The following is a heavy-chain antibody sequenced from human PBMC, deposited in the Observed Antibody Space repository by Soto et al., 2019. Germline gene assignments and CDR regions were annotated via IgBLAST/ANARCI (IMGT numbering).Heavy chain of an antibody. J-gene: IGHJ6*02. V-gene: IGHV4-4*02. Sequence: SETLSLTCAVSGGSISSSNWWSWVRQPPGKGLEWIGEIYHSGSTNYHPSLKSRVTISVDKTKNQFSLKLSSVTAADTAVYYYARVGGVARGMDVWGQGTTVTV. CDR2: IYHSGST. CDR3: ARVGGVARGMDV. D-gene: IGHD3-3*01. CDR1: GGSISSSNW.